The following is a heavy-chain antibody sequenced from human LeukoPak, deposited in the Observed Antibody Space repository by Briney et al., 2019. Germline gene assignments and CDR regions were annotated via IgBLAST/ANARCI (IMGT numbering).Heavy chain of an antibody. D-gene: IGHD5-18*01. V-gene: IGHV3-7*01. CDR2: INQDGSAK. J-gene: IGHJ4*02. Sequence: PGGSLRLSCEASAFTFSNYWMSWVRQAPGKGLEWVANINQDGSAKYYVDSVEGRFTISRDNAKSSLYLQMNSLRAEDTAVYYCVRYSYGSDYWGQGTLVTVSS. CDR1: AFTFSNYW. CDR3: VRYSYGSDY.